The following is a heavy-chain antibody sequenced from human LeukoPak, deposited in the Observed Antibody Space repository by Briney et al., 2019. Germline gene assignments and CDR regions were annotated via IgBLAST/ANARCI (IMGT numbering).Heavy chain of an antibody. CDR3: ARERLVAAASN. J-gene: IGHJ4*02. CDR2: IYTSGST. V-gene: IGHV4-61*02. D-gene: IGHD2-2*01. Sequence: PSETLSLTCTVSGGSISSGSYYWSWIRQPAGKGLEWIGRIYTSGSTNYNPSLKSRVTISVDTSKNQFSLKLSSVTAADTAVYYCARERLVAAASNWGQGTLVTVSS. CDR1: GGSISSGSYY.